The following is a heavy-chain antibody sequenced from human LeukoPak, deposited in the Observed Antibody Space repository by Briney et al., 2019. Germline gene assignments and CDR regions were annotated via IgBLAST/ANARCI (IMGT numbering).Heavy chain of an antibody. D-gene: IGHD3-3*01. CDR1: GFTLDDYG. CDR3: ARVGLRFLEWLPYYFDY. J-gene: IGHJ4*02. CDR2: INWNGGST. V-gene: IGHV3-20*04. Sequence: GGSLRLSCAASGFTLDDYGMSWVRQAPGKGLEWVSGINWNGGSTGYADSVKGRFTISRDNAKNSLYLQMNSLRAEDTALYYCARVGLRFLEWLPYYFDYWGQGTLVTVSS.